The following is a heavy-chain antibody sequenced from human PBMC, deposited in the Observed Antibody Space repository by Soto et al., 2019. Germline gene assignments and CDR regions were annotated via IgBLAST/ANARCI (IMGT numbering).Heavy chain of an antibody. V-gene: IGHV1-69*13. CDR3: ARDLTGYCSGGSCYGGYYYGMDV. J-gene: IGHJ6*02. CDR1: GCTFSSYA. D-gene: IGHD2-15*01. Sequence: ASVKVSCKASGCTFSSYAISWVRQAPGQGLEWMGGIIPIFGTANYAQKFQGRVTITADESTSTAYMELSSLRSEDTAVYYCARDLTGYCSGGSCYGGYYYGMDVWGQGTTVTVSS. CDR2: IIPIFGTA.